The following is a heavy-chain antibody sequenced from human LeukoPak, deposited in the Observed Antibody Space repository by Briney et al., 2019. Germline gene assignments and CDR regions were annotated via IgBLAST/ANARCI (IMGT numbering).Heavy chain of an antibody. CDR2: IAWNSGST. Sequence: GGSLSLLCALSGFSFDNYAMHWVRQAPGKGLECVSGIAWNSGSTGFADSVKGRFTISRDNAEDSLYLQMNSLRAEDTALYYCAKDMNSYGSGSSYNPWGPFDSWGQGTLVTVSS. V-gene: IGHV3-9*01. D-gene: IGHD3-10*01. CDR1: GFSFDNYA. CDR3: AKDMNSYGSGSSYNPWGPFDS. J-gene: IGHJ4*02.